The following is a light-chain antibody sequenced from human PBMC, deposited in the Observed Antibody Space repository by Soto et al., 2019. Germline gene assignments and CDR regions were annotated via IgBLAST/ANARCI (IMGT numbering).Light chain of an antibody. V-gene: IGKV3-15*01. Sequence: MTQSPSSLSASVGDRVTITCRASQSVNSNLAWYQQKPGQAPRLLIYGASTRATGIPARFSGSGSGTEFTLTISSLQSEDFAFYYCQQYNNWPPLTFGGGTKVEIK. J-gene: IGKJ4*01. CDR2: GAS. CDR1: QSVNSN. CDR3: QQYNNWPPLT.